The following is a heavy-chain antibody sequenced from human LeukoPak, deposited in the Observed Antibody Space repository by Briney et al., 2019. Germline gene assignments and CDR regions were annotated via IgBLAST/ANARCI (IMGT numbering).Heavy chain of an antibody. V-gene: IGHV3-23*01. CDR1: GFTLNSYS. D-gene: IGHD5-18*01. CDR3: AKECGYSYGMDY. CDR2: ISGSGGFT. Sequence: GGSLRLSCAASGFTLNSYSMNWVRQAPGKGLQWVSAISGSGGFTYYADSVKGRFTISRDNSKNTLYLQMNSLRAEDTAVYYCAKECGYSYGMDYWGQGTLVTVSS. J-gene: IGHJ4*02.